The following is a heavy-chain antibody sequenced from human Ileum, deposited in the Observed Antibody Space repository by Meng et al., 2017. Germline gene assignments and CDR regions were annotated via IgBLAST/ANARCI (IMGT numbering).Heavy chain of an antibody. D-gene: IGHD3-22*01. Sequence: EVQLLESGAGLVLPGGSLRLSCAASGFTFSSYAMSWVRQAPGKWLEGVSAISGSGGSTYYADSVKGRFTISRDNSKNTLYLQMNSLRAEDTAVYYFAKDTYYYDSSGYPTFDYWGQGTLVTVSS. J-gene: IGHJ4*02. CDR1: GFTFSSYA. V-gene: IGHV3-23*01. CDR3: AKDTYYYDSSGYPTFDY. CDR2: ISGSGGST.